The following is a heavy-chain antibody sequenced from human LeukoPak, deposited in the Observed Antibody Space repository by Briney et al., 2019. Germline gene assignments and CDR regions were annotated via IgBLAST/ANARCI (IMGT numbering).Heavy chain of an antibody. CDR1: GGSISSSSYY. J-gene: IGHJ3*02. CDR3: ARGYGDNSGAFDI. Sequence: SETLSLTCTVSGGSISSSSYYWGWIRQPPGKGLEWIGSIYYSGRTYYNPSLKSRVTISLDRSKNQFSLKVSSVTAADTAVYFCARGYGDNSGAFDIWGQGTLVTVSS. D-gene: IGHD4-23*01. V-gene: IGHV4-39*07. CDR2: IYYSGRT.